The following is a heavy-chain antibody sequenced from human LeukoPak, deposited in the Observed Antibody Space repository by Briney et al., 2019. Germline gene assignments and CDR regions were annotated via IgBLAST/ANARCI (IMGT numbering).Heavy chain of an antibody. Sequence: PGGSLRLSCAASGFTFSSYAMSWVRQTPGKGLEWVSAISGSGGSSYYADSVKGRFTISRDNSKNTLYLQMNSLRAEDTAVYYCAKGPGYYYYYYMDVWGKGTTVTVSS. CDR1: GFTFSSYA. J-gene: IGHJ6*03. CDR2: ISGSGGSS. V-gene: IGHV3-23*01. CDR3: AKGPGYYYYYYMDV. D-gene: IGHD3-10*01.